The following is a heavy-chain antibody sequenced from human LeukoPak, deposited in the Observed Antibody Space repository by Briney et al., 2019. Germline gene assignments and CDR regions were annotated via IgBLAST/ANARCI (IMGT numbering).Heavy chain of an antibody. Sequence: PGGSLRLXCAASGFTFSSYSMKWVRQAPGKGLEWVSSISSGTSYIYYADSVKGRFTISRDNAKNSLYLQMNSLRAEDTAVYYCARGIWRFLDPAEAEYFQHWGQGTLVTVSS. CDR1: GFTFSSYS. D-gene: IGHD3/OR15-3a*01. CDR3: ARGIWRFLDPAEAEYFQH. V-gene: IGHV3-21*01. J-gene: IGHJ1*01. CDR2: ISSGTSYI.